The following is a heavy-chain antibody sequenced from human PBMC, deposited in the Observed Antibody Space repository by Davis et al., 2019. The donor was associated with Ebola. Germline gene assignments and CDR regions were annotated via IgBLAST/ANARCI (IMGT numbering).Heavy chain of an antibody. CDR2: ISSSGSTI. Sequence: GESLKISCAASGFTFSDYYMSWIRQAPGKGLEWVSYISSSGSTIYYADSVKGRFTISRDNAKNSLYLQMNSLRSDDTAVYYCARDVLLNWFDPWGQGTLVTVSS. V-gene: IGHV3-11*01. D-gene: IGHD3-10*01. J-gene: IGHJ5*02. CDR3: ARDVLLNWFDP. CDR1: GFTFSDYY.